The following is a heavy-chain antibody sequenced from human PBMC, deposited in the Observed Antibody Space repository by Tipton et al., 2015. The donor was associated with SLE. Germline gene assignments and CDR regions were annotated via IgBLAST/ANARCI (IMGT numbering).Heavy chain of an antibody. J-gene: IGHJ5*02. D-gene: IGHD5-24*01. CDR3: ARRHGPSAPKGWFDP. Sequence: QSGPEVKKPGESLKISCKGSGYSFSRNWIGWVRQMPGKGLEWMGIIYPGDSDIRYSPSFQGQVTISADKSISTAYLQWSSLKASDTAMYYCARRHGPSAPKGWFDPWGQGTLVTVSS. V-gene: IGHV5-51*03. CDR1: GYSFSRNW. CDR2: IYPGDSDI.